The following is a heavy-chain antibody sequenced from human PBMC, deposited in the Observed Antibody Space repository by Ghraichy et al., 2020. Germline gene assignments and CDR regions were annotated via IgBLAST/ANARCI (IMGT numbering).Heavy chain of an antibody. Sequence: SQTLSLTCAVYGGSFSGYYWSWIRQPPGKGLEWIGEINHSGSTNYNPSLKSRVTISVDTSKNHFSLKLSSVTAADTAVYYCARGEITRTSYDFWSGYMLVYFDYWGQGTLVTVSS. D-gene: IGHD3-3*01. J-gene: IGHJ4*02. CDR3: ARGEITRTSYDFWSGYMLVYFDY. CDR1: GGSFSGYY. CDR2: INHSGST. V-gene: IGHV4-34*01.